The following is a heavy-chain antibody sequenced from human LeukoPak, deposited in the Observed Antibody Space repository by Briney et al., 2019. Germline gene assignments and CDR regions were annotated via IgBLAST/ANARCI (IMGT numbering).Heavy chain of an antibody. CDR2: IYHSGST. V-gene: IGHV4-4*02. J-gene: IGHJ6*02. D-gene: IGHD6-13*01. CDR3: ARASSSWYGMDV. Sequence: TLSLTCAVSGGSISSSNWWSWVRQPPGKGLEWIGEIYHSGSTNYNPSLKSRVTISVDTSKNQFSLKLSSVTAADTAVYYCARASSSWYGMDVWGQGTTVTVSS. CDR1: GGSISSSNW.